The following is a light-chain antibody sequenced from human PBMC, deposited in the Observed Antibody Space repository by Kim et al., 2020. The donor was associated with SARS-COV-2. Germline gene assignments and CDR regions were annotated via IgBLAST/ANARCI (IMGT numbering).Light chain of an antibody. CDR3: QQYYIYPRT. Sequence: AIRMTQSPSSFSASTGDRVTITCRASQGISGYLAWYQQKPGKAPNLLIYAASTLHSGVPSRFSGSGSGTDFTLTISSLQSEDFATYYCQQYYIYPRTFGQGTKLEIK. J-gene: IGKJ2*01. CDR2: AAS. CDR1: QGISGY. V-gene: IGKV1-8*01.